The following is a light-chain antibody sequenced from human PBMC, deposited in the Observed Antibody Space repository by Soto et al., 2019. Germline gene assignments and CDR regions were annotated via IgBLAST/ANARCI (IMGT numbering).Light chain of an antibody. CDR3: NSYRRGGTYV. V-gene: IGLV2-14*03. CDR2: DVS. CDR1: SSDVGGYNY. Sequence: QSALTQAASVSGSPGQSITISCTGTSSDVGGYNYVSWYQQYPGKAPKLMIYDVSSRPSGVSNRFSGSKSDNTASLTISGLQAEDEDDYYCNSYRRGGTYVFGTGTKLTVL. J-gene: IGLJ1*01.